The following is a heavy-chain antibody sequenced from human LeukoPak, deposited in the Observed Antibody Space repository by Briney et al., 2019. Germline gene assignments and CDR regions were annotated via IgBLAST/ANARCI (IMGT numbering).Heavy chain of an antibody. V-gene: IGHV3-74*01. J-gene: IGHJ4*02. CDR3: ARGGYYYDSSGYI. Sequence: GGSLRLSCAASGFTISSYWMHWVRQAPGKGLVWVSLINSDGSTTSYADSVKGRFTISRDTAKNMLYLQMNSLRAEDTAVYYCARGGYYYDSSGYIWGQGTLVTVSS. CDR1: GFTISSYW. D-gene: IGHD3-22*01. CDR2: INSDGSTT.